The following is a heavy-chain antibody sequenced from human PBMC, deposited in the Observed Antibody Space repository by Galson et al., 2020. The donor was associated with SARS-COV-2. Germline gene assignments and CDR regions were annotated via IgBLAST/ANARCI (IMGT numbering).Heavy chain of an antibody. J-gene: IGHJ4*02. CDR2: IYYSGST. V-gene: IGHV4-30-4*07. Sequence: SETLSLTCAVSGGSISSGGYSWSWIRQPPGKGLEWIGYIYYSGSTYYNPSLKSRVTISVDTSKNQFSLKLSSMTAADTAVYYCASATLKYSSSWYFGYWGQGTLVTVSS. CDR3: ASATLKYSSSWYFGY. D-gene: IGHD6-13*01. CDR1: GGSISSGGYS.